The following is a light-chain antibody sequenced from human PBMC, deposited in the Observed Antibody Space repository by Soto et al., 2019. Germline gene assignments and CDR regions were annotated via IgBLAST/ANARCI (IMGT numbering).Light chain of an antibody. CDR1: QSVSNSY. J-gene: IGKJ4*01. Sequence: EIVLTQSPGTLSLSPGERVTLSCRARQSVSNSYLAWYQQKPGQAPRLLIYGASSRATGIPDRFSVSGSGTDFTLTISRLEPEDFAVYYCQQYGSSPITFGGGTKVEIK. CDR3: QQYGSSPIT. CDR2: GAS. V-gene: IGKV3-20*01.